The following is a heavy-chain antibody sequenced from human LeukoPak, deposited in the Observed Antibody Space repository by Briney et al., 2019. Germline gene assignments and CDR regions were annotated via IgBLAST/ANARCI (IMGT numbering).Heavy chain of an antibody. D-gene: IGHD1-7*01. CDR2: TYYRSKWFN. CDR1: GDTVSSNSAD. V-gene: IGHV6-1*01. Sequence: SQTLSLTCDISGDTVSSNSADWSWIRQGPSRGLVWLGRTYYRSKWFNDYAMSVKGRMTINPNTSKNQFSLQLNSVTPEDTAVYYCARDLHELELYYFDSWGQGTLVIVSS. J-gene: IGHJ4*02. CDR3: ARDLHELELYYFDS.